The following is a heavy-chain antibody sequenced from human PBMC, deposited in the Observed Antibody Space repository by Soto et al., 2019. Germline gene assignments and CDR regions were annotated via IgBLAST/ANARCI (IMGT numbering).Heavy chain of an antibody. CDR2: IWYDGSNK. D-gene: IGHD3-10*01. V-gene: IGHV3-33*01. CDR1: GFTFSSYG. CDR3: ARAPPDYYGSGSYEDRPSY. J-gene: IGHJ4*02. Sequence: QVQLVESGGGVVQPGRSLRLSCAASGFTFSSYGMRWVRQAPGKGLEWVAVIWYDGSNKYYGDFVKGRFTISRDNSKNTLYLQMNSLRVEDTAVYYCARAPPDYYGSGSYEDRPSYWGQGTLVTVSS.